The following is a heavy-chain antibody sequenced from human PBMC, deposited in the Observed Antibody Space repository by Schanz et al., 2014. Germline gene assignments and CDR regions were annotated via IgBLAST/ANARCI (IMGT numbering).Heavy chain of an antibody. Sequence: QVQLVQSGPEVKKPGASVRLSCKASGYNFNRHDISWVRQAPGQGLEWMGWINGYNAHTNYAQKFQGRVTMTKDTSINTVYMELSTLTSDDTAVYYCARESVSRTRLFDPWGQGTLVTVSS. D-gene: IGHD3-3*01. CDR1: GYNFNRHD. CDR3: ARESVSRTRLFDP. J-gene: IGHJ5*02. V-gene: IGHV1-18*04. CDR2: INGYNAHT.